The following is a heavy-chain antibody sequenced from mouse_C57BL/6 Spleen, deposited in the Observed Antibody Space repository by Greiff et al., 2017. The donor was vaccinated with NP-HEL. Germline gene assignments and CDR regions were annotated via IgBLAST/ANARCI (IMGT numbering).Heavy chain of an antibody. J-gene: IGHJ4*01. D-gene: IGHD2-2*01. CDR3: ARQYYGYEGYAMDY. Sequence: VQLQQPGAELVMPGASVKLSCKASGYTFTSYWMHWVKQRPGQGLEWIGEIDPSDSYTNYNQKFKGKSTLTVDKSSSTAYMQLSSLTSEDSAVYYCARQYYGYEGYAMDYWGQGTSVTVSS. CDR2: IDPSDSYT. V-gene: IGHV1-69*01. CDR1: GYTFTSYW.